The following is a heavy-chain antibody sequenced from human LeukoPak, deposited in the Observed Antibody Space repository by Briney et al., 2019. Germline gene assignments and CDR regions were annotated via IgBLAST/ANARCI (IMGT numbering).Heavy chain of an antibody. J-gene: IGHJ6*02. CDR3: ARQQEVTSDSYYYAMDV. V-gene: IGHV1-46*01. CDR2: FNPGGDSI. CDR1: GYTFTSHL. D-gene: IGHD4-23*01. Sequence: GASVKVSCKASGYTFTSHLVHWVRQAPGQGLEWMGEFNPGGDSISYSQKFQGRVTLTRDTSTSTAYMELRSLRSEDTAVYYCARQQEVTSDSYYYAMDVWGQGTTVTVSS.